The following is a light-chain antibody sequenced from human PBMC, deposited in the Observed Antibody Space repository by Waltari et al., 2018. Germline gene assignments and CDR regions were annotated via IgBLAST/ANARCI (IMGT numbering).Light chain of an antibody. Sequence: DFQMTQSPSTLAAPGGYTRPTPCRASHSIDYWLAWYQQKPGKAPKLLIYDASNLDSGVPSRFSGSGSGTEFALTISSLQPDDFATYYCQQYRDYPLTFGGGTNLEIK. CDR2: DAS. V-gene: IGKV1-5*01. J-gene: IGKJ4*01. CDR1: HSIDYW. CDR3: QQYRDYPLT.